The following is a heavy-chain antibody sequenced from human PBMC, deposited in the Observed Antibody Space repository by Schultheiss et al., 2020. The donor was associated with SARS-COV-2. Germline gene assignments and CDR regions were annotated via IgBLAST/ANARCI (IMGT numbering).Heavy chain of an antibody. J-gene: IGHJ3*02. Sequence: SQTLSLTCTVSGGSISSYYWSWIRQPPGKGLEWIGEINHSGSTNYNPSLKSRVTISVDTSKNQFSLKLSSVTAADTAVYYCARALPGNTIFGVVIIRQDAFDIWGQGTMVTVSS. CDR2: INHSGST. D-gene: IGHD3-3*01. CDR3: ARALPGNTIFGVVIIRQDAFDI. CDR1: GGSISSYY. V-gene: IGHV4-34*01.